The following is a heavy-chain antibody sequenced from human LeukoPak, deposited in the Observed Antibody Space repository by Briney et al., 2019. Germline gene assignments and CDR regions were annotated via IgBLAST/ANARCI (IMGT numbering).Heavy chain of an antibody. Sequence: ASVKVPCKASGYTFTGYYMHWVRQAPGQGLEWMGWINPNSGGTNYAQKFQGRVTMTRDTSISTAYMELSRLRSDDTAVYYCAISPSLPIAAAESGYWGQGTLVTVSS. J-gene: IGHJ4*02. CDR1: GYTFTGYY. CDR3: AISPSLPIAAAESGY. D-gene: IGHD6-13*01. V-gene: IGHV1-2*02. CDR2: INPNSGGT.